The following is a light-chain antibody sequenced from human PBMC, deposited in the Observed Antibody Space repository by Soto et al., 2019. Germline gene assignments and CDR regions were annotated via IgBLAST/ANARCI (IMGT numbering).Light chain of an antibody. V-gene: IGLV2-8*01. CDR1: SSDVGGYKY. Sequence: QSVLTQPPSASGSPGQSVTISCTGTSSDVGGYKYVSWYQQHSGRAPKLMIYEVTKRPSGVPDRFSGSKSGNTAYLTVSGLQAEDEADYYCSSYGDSTTLLFGGGTKVTVL. J-gene: IGLJ3*02. CDR2: EVT. CDR3: SSYGDSTTLL.